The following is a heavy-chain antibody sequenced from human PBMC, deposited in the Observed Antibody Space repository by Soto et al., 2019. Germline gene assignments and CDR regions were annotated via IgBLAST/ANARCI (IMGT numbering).Heavy chain of an antibody. CDR3: WGFNSGRYFGDGMDV. V-gene: IGHV3-23*01. CDR1: GFTFSSYA. Sequence: GGSLRLSCAASGFTFSSYAMSWVRQAPGKGLEWVSAISGSGGSTYYADSVKGRFTISRDNSKNTLYLQMNRLRAEDTAVYYCWGFNSGRYFGDGMDVWGQGTTVTVSS. CDR2: ISGSGGST. J-gene: IGHJ6*02. D-gene: IGHD1-26*01.